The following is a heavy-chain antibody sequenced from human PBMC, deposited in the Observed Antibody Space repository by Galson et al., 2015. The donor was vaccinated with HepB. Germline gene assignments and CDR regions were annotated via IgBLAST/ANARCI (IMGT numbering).Heavy chain of an antibody. D-gene: IGHD2-2*02. Sequence: SLRLSCAASGFTFSSHAMSWVRQAPGKGPEWVSAISGSGASTYYADSVKGRFTISKDNSKNTLYLQVNSLRAEDTAVYYCAGYCSRTSCYRGRFAFDIWGQGTMVTVSS. J-gene: IGHJ3*02. V-gene: IGHV3-23*01. CDR1: GFTFSSHA. CDR2: ISGSGAST. CDR3: AGYCSRTSCYRGRFAFDI.